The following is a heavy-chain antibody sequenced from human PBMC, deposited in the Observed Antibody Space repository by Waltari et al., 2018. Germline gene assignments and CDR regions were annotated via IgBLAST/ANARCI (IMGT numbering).Heavy chain of an antibody. D-gene: IGHD6-19*01. J-gene: IGHJ3*02. CDR3: ARDRRAGDAFDI. V-gene: IGHV4-61*02. CDR2: T. Sequence: TNYNPSLKSRVTISVDTSKNQFSLKLSSVTAADTAVYYCARDRRAGDAFDIWGQGTMVTVSS.